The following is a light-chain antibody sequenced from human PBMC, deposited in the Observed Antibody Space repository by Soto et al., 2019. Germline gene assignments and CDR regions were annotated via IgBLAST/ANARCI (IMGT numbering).Light chain of an antibody. CDR3: CSSAPESTYV. Sequence: QSALARPASVSGSPGQSITISCTGSSDDVGAYNSVSWYQQLPHKAPQVILYKGTQRPSGVSSRFSGSTSGNAASLTISGLQAADEADYFCCSSAPESTYVFGTGTKVTVL. CDR1: SDDVGAYNS. J-gene: IGLJ1*01. V-gene: IGLV2-23*01. CDR2: KGT.